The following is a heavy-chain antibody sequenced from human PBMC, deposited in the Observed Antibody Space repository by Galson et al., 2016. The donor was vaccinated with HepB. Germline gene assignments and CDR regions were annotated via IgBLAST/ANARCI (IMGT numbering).Heavy chain of an antibody. Sequence: SLRLSCAASGFTFSSYEMNWVRLALGKGLEWVAYISGSGYPLYNEGCVKGRFTISRDNAKNSLYLQMNSLTDEDTAIYYCARDAASLNSPRFDYWGQGTLVTVSS. CDR2: ISGSGYPL. D-gene: IGHD4-23*01. J-gene: IGHJ4*02. V-gene: IGHV3-48*03. CDR1: GFTFSSYE. CDR3: ARDAASLNSPRFDY.